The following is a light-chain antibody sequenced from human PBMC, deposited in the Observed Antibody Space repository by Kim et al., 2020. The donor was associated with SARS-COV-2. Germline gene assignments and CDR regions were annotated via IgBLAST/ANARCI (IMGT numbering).Light chain of an antibody. V-gene: IGLV3-1*01. J-gene: IGLJ2*01. CDR3: QAWDRRTVI. Sequence: SYELTQPPSVSVFPGQTATIACSGDELGDKYACWYQQKPGQSPVLVIYEVTERPSGIPERFSGSKSGTTATLTISGTRTLDEADYYCQAWDRRTVIFGGGTQLTVL. CDR2: EVT. CDR1: ELGDKY.